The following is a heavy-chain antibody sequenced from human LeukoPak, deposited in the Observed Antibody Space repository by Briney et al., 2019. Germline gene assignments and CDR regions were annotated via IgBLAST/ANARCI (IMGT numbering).Heavy chain of an antibody. CDR1: GFTFSSYG. V-gene: IGHV3-30*18. Sequence: PGGSLRLSCAASGFTFSSYGMHWVRQAPGKGLEWVAVISYDGSNKYYADSVKGRFTISRDNSKNTLYLQMNSLRAEDTAVYYCAKGGLWFGELLRLDYWGQGTLVTVSS. D-gene: IGHD3-10*01. CDR3: AKGGLWFGELLRLDY. J-gene: IGHJ4*02. CDR2: ISYDGSNK.